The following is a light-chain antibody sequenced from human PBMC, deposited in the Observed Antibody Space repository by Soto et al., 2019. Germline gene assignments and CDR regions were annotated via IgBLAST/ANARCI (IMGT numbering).Light chain of an antibody. V-gene: IGKV3-15*01. Sequence: EIGMTQSPATLSVSPGERATLSCRASQSVSSNLAWYQQKPGQAPRLLIYGASTRATGIPARFSGSGSGTEFTLTISSLQSEDFAVYYCQQYNNWPRITFGQGTRLE. CDR3: QQYNNWPRIT. J-gene: IGKJ5*01. CDR2: GAS. CDR1: QSVSSN.